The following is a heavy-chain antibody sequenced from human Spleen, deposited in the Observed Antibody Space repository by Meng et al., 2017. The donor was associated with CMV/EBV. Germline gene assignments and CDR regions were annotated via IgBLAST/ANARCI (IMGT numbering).Heavy chain of an antibody. D-gene: IGHD2-2*01. V-gene: IGHV3-74*01. Sequence: GESLKISCAAPGFTFSSHWMHWVRQAPGKGLVWVSRINSDGSSTNYADSVKGRFTISRDNAKNTLYLQMNSLRGDDTAVYYCVQEVLYMPRDYGLDVWGQGTTVTVSS. J-gene: IGHJ6*02. CDR3: VQEVLYMPRDYGLDV. CDR1: GFTFSSHW. CDR2: INSDGSST.